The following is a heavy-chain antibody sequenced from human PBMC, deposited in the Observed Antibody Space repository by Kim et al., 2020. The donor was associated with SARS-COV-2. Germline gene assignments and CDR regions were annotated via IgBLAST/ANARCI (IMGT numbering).Heavy chain of an antibody. CDR2: IQQDGSEK. D-gene: IGHD2-21*02. Sequence: GGSLRLSCAASGFTFSGYWMSWVRQAPGMGPEWVASIQQDGSEKYYVDSAKGRFTISRDNARNSLYLQMNSLRAEETAVYYCARNCGGDCSHAVDIWGLGTMVTVSS. V-gene: IGHV3-7*01. CDR1: GFTFSGYW. J-gene: IGHJ3*02. CDR3: ARNCGGDCSHAVDI.